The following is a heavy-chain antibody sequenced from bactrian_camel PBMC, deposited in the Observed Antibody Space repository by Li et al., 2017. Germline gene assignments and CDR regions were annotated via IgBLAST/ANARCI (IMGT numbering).Heavy chain of an antibody. J-gene: IGHJ4*01. D-gene: IGHD4*01. V-gene: IGHV3S40*01. CDR3: AALRAYGDFCSLSYDFNY. CDR1: GITFSRHD. CDR2: ITSLPSLFRTA. Sequence: VQLVESGGGLVQPGESLRLSCVASGITFSRHDMSWVRQAPGKEVEWVAGITSLPSLFRTASYADSVKGRFTISQDNAKNTVYLQMNSLRPEDTAIYCCAALRAYGDFCSLSYDFNYWGQGTQVTVS.